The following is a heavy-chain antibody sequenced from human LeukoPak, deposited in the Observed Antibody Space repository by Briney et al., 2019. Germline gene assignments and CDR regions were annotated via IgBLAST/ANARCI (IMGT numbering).Heavy chain of an antibody. CDR1: GFTFNTYW. D-gene: IGHD1-1*01. V-gene: IGHV3-74*01. J-gene: IGHJ4*02. Sequence: GGSLRLSCAASGFTFNTYWMHWVRQAPGKGLVWVSRINSDGSGTSYADSVKGRFTISRDNAKNTLFLLMNSLRAEDTAMYYCARDGRGFDYWGQGNLVTVSS. CDR2: INSDGSGT. CDR3: ARDGRGFDY.